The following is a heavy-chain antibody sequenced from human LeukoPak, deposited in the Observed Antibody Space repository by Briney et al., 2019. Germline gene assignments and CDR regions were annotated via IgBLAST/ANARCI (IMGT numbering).Heavy chain of an antibody. CDR2: ISDSSSYT. D-gene: IGHD6-13*01. CDR3: AKDSYSKGDF. J-gene: IGHJ4*02. V-gene: IGHV3-21*06. CDR1: RFIFSRYS. Sequence: GGSLRLSCAASRFIFSRYSMNWVRQAPGKGLEWVSYISDSSSYTYYADSVKGRFTISRDNAKNLVYLQLNSLRAEDTAVYYCAKDSYSKGDFWGQGVLVTVSS.